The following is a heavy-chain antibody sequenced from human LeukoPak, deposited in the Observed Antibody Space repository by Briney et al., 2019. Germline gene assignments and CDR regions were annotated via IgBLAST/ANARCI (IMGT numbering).Heavy chain of an antibody. D-gene: IGHD3-9*01. CDR1: GYTFTNYG. V-gene: IGHV1-2*02. CDR3: ARERTPGLRYFDWLLRDAFDI. CDR2: INPNSGGT. J-gene: IGHJ3*02. Sequence: ASVKVSCKASGYTFTNYGISWVRQAPGQGLEWMGWINPNSGGTNYAQKFQGRVTMTRDTSISTAYMELSRLRSDDTAVYYCARERTPGLRYFDWLLRDAFDIWGQGTMVTVSS.